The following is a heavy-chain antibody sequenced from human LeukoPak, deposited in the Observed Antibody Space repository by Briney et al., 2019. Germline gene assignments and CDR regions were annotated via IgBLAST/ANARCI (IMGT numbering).Heavy chain of an antibody. D-gene: IGHD6-19*01. CDR1: GFTFSSYW. CDR2: LKQDGSEK. V-gene: IGHV3-7*01. Sequence: GGSLRLSCAASGFTFSSYWMSWVRQAPGKGLEWVANLKQDGSEKYYVDSVKGRFTISRDNAKNSLYLQMNSLRAEDTAVYYCASPRSSGWYGDDAFDIWGQGTMVTVSS. CDR3: ASPRSSGWYGDDAFDI. J-gene: IGHJ3*02.